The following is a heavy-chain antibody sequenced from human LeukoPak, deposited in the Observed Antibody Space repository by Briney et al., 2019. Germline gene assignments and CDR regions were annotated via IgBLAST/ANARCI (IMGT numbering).Heavy chain of an antibody. CDR3: ATAVVAGIGVCFDY. D-gene: IGHD6-19*01. CDR1: GYTLTELS. Sequence: ASVKVSCKVSGYTLTELSMHWVRQAPGKGLEWMGGFDPEDGETINAQEFQGRVTMTEDTSTDTAYMELSSLRSEDTAVYYCATAVVAGIGVCFDYWGQGTLVTVSS. J-gene: IGHJ4*02. CDR2: FDPEDGET. V-gene: IGHV1-24*01.